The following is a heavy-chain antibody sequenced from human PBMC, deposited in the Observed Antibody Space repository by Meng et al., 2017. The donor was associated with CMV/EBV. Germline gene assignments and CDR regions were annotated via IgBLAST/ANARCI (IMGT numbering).Heavy chain of an antibody. CDR1: GGSFSGYY. CDR2: INHSGST. CDR3: AYYDILTGLRT. D-gene: IGHD3-9*01. J-gene: IGHJ5*02. Sequence: GSLRLSCAVYGGSFSGYYWSWIRQPPGKGLEWIGEINHSGSTNYNPSLKSRVTISVDTSKNQFSLKLSSVTAADTAVYYCAYYDILTGLRTWGQGTLVTVSS. V-gene: IGHV4-34*01.